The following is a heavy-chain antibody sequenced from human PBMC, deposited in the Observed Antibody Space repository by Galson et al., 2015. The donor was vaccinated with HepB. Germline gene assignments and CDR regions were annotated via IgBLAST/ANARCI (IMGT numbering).Heavy chain of an antibody. J-gene: IGHJ3*02. D-gene: IGHD1-26*01. CDR3: AREKELPRMDAFDI. CDR1: GFTFSSYS. CDR2: ISSSSSTI. Sequence: SLRLSCAASGFTFSSYSMNWVRQAPGKGLEWVSYISSSSSTIYYADSVKGRFTISRDNAKNSLYLQMNSLRAEDTAVYYCAREKELPRMDAFDIWGQGTMVTVSS. V-gene: IGHV3-48*04.